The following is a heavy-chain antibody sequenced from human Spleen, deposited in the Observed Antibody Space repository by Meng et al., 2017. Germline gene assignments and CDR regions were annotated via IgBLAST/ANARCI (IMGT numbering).Heavy chain of an antibody. V-gene: IGHV3-23*01. CDR1: GFSFSRYA. J-gene: IGHJ4*02. Sequence: GGSLRLSCAGSGFSFSRYAMNWVRQAPGKGLEWVSSVSGSGDATHYAESVEGRFTISRDSSKNTLYLQMNSLRAEDTAVYYCAKKRGYSYGYAVDYWGQGTLVTVSS. CDR3: AKKRGYSYGYAVDY. D-gene: IGHD5-18*01. CDR2: VSGSGDAT.